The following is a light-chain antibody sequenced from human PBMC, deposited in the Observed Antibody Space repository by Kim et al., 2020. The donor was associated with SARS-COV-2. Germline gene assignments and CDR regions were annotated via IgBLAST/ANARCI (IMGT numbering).Light chain of an antibody. CDR3: QAWDINTVV. CDR1: KLGDKY. J-gene: IGLJ2*01. Sequence: SYELTQPPSMSVSPGQTASITCSGDKLGDKYTCWYQQKAGQSPVVVIYQDTKRPSGIPERFSGSNSGNTATLTISGTQAMDEADYFCQAWDINTVVFGGGTQLTVL. CDR2: QDT. V-gene: IGLV3-1*01.